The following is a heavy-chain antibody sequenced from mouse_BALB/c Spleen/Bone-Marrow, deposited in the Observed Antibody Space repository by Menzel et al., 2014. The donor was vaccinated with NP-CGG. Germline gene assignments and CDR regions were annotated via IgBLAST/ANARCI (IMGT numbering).Heavy chain of an antibody. V-gene: IGHV14-3*02. CDR3: ARWEYCAMDY. CDR2: IDPANGNT. CDR1: GFNIKDTY. J-gene: IGHJ4*01. Sequence: DVQLQESGAELVKPGASVKLSCTASGFNIKDTYMHWVKQRPEQGLEWIGRIDPANGNTKYDPKFQGKATITADTSSNTAYLQLSSLTSEDTAVYYCARWEYCAMDYWDQGTSVTVSS. D-gene: IGHD4-1*01.